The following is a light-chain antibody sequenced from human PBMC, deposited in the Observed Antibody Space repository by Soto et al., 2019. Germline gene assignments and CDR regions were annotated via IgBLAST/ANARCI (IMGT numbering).Light chain of an antibody. V-gene: IGKV3-15*01. CDR3: QQYKNWPHT. CDR1: QSVSDN. J-gene: IGKJ1*01. Sequence: ETVITQSPYTLSFSPWEIATLSCRASQSVSDNLAWYQQRPGQGPRLLIYGASTRATGIPARFSGSGSGTEFTLTISSLQSEDFAVYYCQQYKNWPHTFGQGTKVDI. CDR2: GAS.